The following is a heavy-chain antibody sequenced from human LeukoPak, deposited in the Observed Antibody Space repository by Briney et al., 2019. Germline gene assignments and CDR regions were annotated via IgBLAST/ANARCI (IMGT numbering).Heavy chain of an antibody. CDR3: ATGRLAAYYFDY. CDR2: INPSGSST. J-gene: IGHJ4*02. Sequence: ASVKVSCKASGYSFTSHYMHWVRQAPGQGLEWMGLINPSGSSTLYAQKFQGRVTMTRDMSTTTDYMELSSLRSEDTAVYYCATGRLAAYYFDYWGQGTLVTVSS. V-gene: IGHV1-46*01. CDR1: GYSFTSHY.